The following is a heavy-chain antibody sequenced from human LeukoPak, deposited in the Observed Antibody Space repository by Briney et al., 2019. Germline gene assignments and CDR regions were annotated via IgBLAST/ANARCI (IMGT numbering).Heavy chain of an antibody. V-gene: IGHV5-51*01. CDR3: ARGTRITIFGVVTRMENWFDP. CDR1: GYSFTSYW. D-gene: IGHD3-3*01. CDR2: IYPGDSDT. Sequence: GESLKISCKGPGYSFTSYWIAWVRQMPGKGLEWMGIIYPGDSDTRYSPSFEGQVTISADKSISAAYLQWSSLKASDTAMYYCARGTRITIFGVVTRMENWFDPWGQGTLVTVSS. J-gene: IGHJ5*02.